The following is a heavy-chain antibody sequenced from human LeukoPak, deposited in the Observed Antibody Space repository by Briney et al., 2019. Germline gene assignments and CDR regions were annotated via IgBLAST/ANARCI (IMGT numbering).Heavy chain of an antibody. CDR1: AFTFSSYW. J-gene: IGHJ6*03. V-gene: IGHV3-7*03. CDR3: ARCSGVAAAGTNYYYYMDV. CDR2: IKYDGSEK. Sequence: GGSLRLSCAASAFTFSSYWMGWVRQAPGKGLEWVANIKYDGSEKYYVDSVRGRFTISRDNSKNTLYLQMNSLRAEDTAVYYCARCSGVAAAGTNYYYYMDVWGKGTTVTISS. D-gene: IGHD6-13*01.